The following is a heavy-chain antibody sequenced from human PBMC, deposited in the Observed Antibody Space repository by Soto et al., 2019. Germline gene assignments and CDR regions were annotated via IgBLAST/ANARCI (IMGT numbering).Heavy chain of an antibody. V-gene: IGHV1-46*01. CDR1: GYTFTHYY. Sequence: QVQLVQSGAEVKKPGASVKVSCRTSGYTFTHYYIHWVRQAPGQGLEWLGIINPASGSTNYAQDFPGRVTLTKDKSTTTVYMELSGLRAEDTAIFYWARDLAAGDHWGQGTLVTVSS. D-gene: IGHD6-13*01. CDR2: INPASGST. CDR3: ARDLAAGDH. J-gene: IGHJ4*02.